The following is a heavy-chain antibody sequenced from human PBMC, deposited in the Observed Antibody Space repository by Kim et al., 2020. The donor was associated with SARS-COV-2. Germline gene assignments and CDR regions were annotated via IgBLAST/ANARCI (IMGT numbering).Heavy chain of an antibody. Sequence: ASVKVSCKASGYTFTSYYMHWVRQAPGQGLEWMGIINPSGGSTSYAQKFQGRVTMTRDTSTSTVYMELSSLRSEDTAVYYCARDPFVATGTTRHMAFDIWGQGTMVTVSS. J-gene: IGHJ3*02. V-gene: IGHV1-46*01. CDR3: ARDPFVATGTTRHMAFDI. D-gene: IGHD1-1*01. CDR2: INPSGGST. CDR1: GYTFTSYY.